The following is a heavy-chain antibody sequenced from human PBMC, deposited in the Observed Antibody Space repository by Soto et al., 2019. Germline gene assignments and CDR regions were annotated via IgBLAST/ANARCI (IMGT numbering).Heavy chain of an antibody. CDR1: GFTFSSYW. J-gene: IGHJ6*02. CDR3: ARDPNIVATMGSIYYYYGMDV. V-gene: IGHV3-7*01. CDR2: IKQDGSEK. D-gene: IGHD5-12*01. Sequence: EVQLVESGGGLVQPGRSLRLSCAASGFTFSSYWMSWVRQAPGKGLEWVANIKQDGSEKYYVDSVKGRFTISRDNAKNSLYLQMNSLRAEDTAVYYCARDPNIVATMGSIYYYYGMDVWGQGTTVTVSS.